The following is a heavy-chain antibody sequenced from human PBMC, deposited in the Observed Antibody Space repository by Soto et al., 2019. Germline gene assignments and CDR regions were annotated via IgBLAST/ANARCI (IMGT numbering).Heavy chain of an antibody. D-gene: IGHD3-22*01. CDR2: IWYDGSNK. CDR3: ARDAGASAYYPTHLDY. V-gene: IGHV3-33*01. CDR1: GFTFSSYG. J-gene: IGHJ4*02. Sequence: QVQLVESGGGVVQPGRSLRLSCAASGFTFSSYGMHWVRQAPGKGLEWVAVIWYDGSNKYYADSVKGRFTISRDNSKNTLYLQMNSLRAEDTAVYYCARDAGASAYYPTHLDYWGQGTLVTVSS.